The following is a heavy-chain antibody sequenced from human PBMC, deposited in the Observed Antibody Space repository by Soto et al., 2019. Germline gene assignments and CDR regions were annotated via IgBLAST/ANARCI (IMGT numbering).Heavy chain of an antibody. D-gene: IGHD6-6*01. V-gene: IGHV3-30-3*01. J-gene: IGHJ4*02. Sequence: QVQLVESGGGVVQPGRSLRLSCAASGFTLTNYAMHWVRQAPGKGLEWLGVISDDGDNKYYADSVKGRLTISRDNSNNTLYLQMNSLRPEDTAVYYCARDRKSSSTLFDYWGQGTLVTVSS. CDR1: GFTLTNYA. CDR2: ISDDGDNK. CDR3: ARDRKSSSTLFDY.